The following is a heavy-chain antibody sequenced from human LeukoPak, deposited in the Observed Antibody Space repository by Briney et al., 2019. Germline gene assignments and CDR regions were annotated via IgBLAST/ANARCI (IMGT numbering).Heavy chain of an antibody. V-gene: IGHV4-39*02. CDR2: IYYSGST. D-gene: IGHD4-17*01. J-gene: IGHJ6*03. CDR1: GGSISSSSYY. CDR3: ARDPHYGDFRRYYFYMDV. Sequence: SETLSLTCTVSGGSISSSSYYWGWIRQPPGKGLEWIGSIYYSGSTYYNPSLKSRVTISVDTSKNQFSLKLSSVTAADTAVYYCARDPHYGDFRRYYFYMDVWGKGTTVTVSS.